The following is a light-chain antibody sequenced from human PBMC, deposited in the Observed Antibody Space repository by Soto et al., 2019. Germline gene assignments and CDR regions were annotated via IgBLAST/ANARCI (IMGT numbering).Light chain of an antibody. J-gene: IGLJ1*01. Sequence: QSALTQPPSVSGAPGQRVTISCTGGSSNIGAGYDVHWYQQLPGTAPKLLIYANTNRPSGVPDRFSGSKSGTSASLAITGLRAEDEADYYCQSYDSSLSGYVFGTGTKVTVL. CDR1: SSNIGAGYD. CDR2: ANT. CDR3: QSYDSSLSGYV. V-gene: IGLV1-40*01.